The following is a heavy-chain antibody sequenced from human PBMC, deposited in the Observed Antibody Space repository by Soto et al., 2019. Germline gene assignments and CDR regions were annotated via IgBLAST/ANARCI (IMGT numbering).Heavy chain of an antibody. CDR3: ARDLAPHRSSWPS. CDR1: GFTFSSYW. J-gene: IGHJ4*02. CDR2: IKQDGSEK. D-gene: IGHD6-13*01. Sequence: EVQLVESGGGLVQPGGSLRLSCAASGFTFSSYWMNWVRQAPGKGLEWVANIKQDGSEKYYVDSVKGRFTISRDNAKNSRYLQMNSLRTEDTAVYYCARDLAPHRSSWPSWGQGTLVTVSS. V-gene: IGHV3-7*04.